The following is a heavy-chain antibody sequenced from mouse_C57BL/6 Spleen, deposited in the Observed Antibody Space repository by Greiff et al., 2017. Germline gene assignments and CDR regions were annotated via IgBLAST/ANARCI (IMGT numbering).Heavy chain of an antibody. V-gene: IGHV1-15*01. CDR3: TREDQLDYAMDY. CDR2: LVPVTGGT. Sequence: QVQLQQSGAELVRPGASVTLSCKASGYTFTDYEMHWVTQPPVHGLEWIGALVPVTGGTAYNQTFKGKAILTADKSSSTAYMELRSLTSEDSAVYYCTREDQLDYAMDYWGQGTSVTVSS. CDR1: GYTFTDYE. D-gene: IGHD4-1*02. J-gene: IGHJ4*01.